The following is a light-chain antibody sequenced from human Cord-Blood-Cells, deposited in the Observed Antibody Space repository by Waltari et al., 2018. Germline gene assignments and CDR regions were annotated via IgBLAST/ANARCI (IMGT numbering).Light chain of an antibody. Sequence: DIQMTQSPSPLSASVGARVTITCRASQSISSWLAWYQQKPGKAPKLLIYKASSLESGVPSRFSGSGSGTEFTLTISSLQPDDFATYYCQQYNSLWTFGQGTKVEIK. CDR1: QSISSW. J-gene: IGKJ1*01. CDR2: KAS. CDR3: QQYNSLWT. V-gene: IGKV1-5*03.